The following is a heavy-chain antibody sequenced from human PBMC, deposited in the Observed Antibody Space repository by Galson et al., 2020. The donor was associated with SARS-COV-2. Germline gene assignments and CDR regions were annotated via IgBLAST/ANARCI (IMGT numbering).Heavy chain of an antibody. Sequence: SETLSLTCTVSGGSISSGGYYWSWIRQHPGKGLKWIGSIYYSGSTPYNPPLKSRVTISVDTSKNTFSLKLSAVTDADTAVYYCARDRVVYGDLNPANHYYYGMDVWGQGTTVTVSS. D-gene: IGHD4-17*01. CDR2: IYYSGST. CDR3: ARDRVVYGDLNPANHYYYGMDV. V-gene: IGHV4-31*03. J-gene: IGHJ6*02. CDR1: GGSISSGGYY.